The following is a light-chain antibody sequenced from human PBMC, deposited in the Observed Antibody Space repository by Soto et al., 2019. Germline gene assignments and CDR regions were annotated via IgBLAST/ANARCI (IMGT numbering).Light chain of an antibody. CDR2: GAS. Sequence: IVLTQSPATLSVSPGERATLSCRASQSVSSNLAWHQQRPGQAPRLLIYGASTRATGVPARFSGSGSGTDFTLTISSLQPEDFATYYCQQFKSYVSFGQGTRLEIK. CDR3: QQFKSYVS. V-gene: IGKV3D-15*01. CDR1: QSVSSN. J-gene: IGKJ5*01.